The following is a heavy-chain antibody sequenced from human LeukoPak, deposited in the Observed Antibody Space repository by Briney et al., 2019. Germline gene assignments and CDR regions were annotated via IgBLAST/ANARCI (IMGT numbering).Heavy chain of an antibody. V-gene: IGHV3-9*01. CDR1: GFTFDDYG. CDR3: AKDRTTVTLYYFDY. Sequence: GGSLRLSCAAPGFTFDDYGMSWVRQAPGKGLEWVSGISWNSGSIGYADSVKGRFTISRDNAKNSLYLQMNSLRAEGTALYYCAKDRTTVTLYYFDYWGQGTLVTVSS. CDR2: ISWNSGSI. D-gene: IGHD4-17*01. J-gene: IGHJ4*02.